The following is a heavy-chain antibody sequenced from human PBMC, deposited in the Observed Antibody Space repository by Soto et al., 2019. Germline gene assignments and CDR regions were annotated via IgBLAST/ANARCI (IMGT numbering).Heavy chain of an antibody. V-gene: IGHV3-53*01. CDR2: IYGGGAT. CDR1: EFAVSSNY. J-gene: IGHJ4*02. Sequence: EVQLVESGGGLIQPGGSLRLSCAASEFAVSSNYLSWVRQAPGKGLEWVSGIYGGGATYSADSVQGRFTISRDNSKNTLFLQMNSLRVEDTVVYFCARGMFRAFDYWGQGTLVTVSS. D-gene: IGHD3-10*02. CDR3: ARGMFRAFDY.